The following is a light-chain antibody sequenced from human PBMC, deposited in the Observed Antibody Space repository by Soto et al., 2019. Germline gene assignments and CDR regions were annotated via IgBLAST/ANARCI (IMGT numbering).Light chain of an antibody. V-gene: IGKV3-15*01. Sequence: EIVMTQSPATLSVSPGERATLSCRASQSVSSNLAWYQQRPGQAPRLLIYGASTRAPGIPGRFSGSGSGTEFALTISSLQSEDFAVYYCQQYNKWPQYTFGQGTKLEIK. J-gene: IGKJ2*01. CDR2: GAS. CDR3: QQYNKWPQYT. CDR1: QSVSSN.